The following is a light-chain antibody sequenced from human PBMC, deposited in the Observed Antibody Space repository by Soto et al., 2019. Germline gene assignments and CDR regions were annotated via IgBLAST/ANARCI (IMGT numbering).Light chain of an antibody. V-gene: IGLV2-14*01. CDR1: SSDVGGYNY. CDR2: EVS. Sequence: QSVLTQPASVSGSPGQSITIPCTGTSSDVGGYNYVSWYQQHPGKAPKLMIYEVSNRPSRVSNRFSGSKSGNTASLTISGRQAEDEADYYCSSYTRSSTSYVFGTGTKVTVL. J-gene: IGLJ1*01. CDR3: SSYTRSSTSYV.